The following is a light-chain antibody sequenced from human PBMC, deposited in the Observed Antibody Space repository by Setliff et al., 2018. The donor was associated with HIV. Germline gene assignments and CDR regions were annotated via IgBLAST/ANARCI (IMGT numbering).Light chain of an antibody. J-gene: IGLJ1*01. V-gene: IGLV2-11*01. CDR3: CSYEITHRFV. CDR2: DVS. CDR1: SSDVGGYDY. Sequence: QSALAQPRSVSGSRGRSVTFSCTGASSDVGGYDYVSWYQQHPGKAPKLIIYDVSKRPSGVPARFSGFKSGNTASLTISGLQPEDEADYYCCSYEITHRFVFGTGTKV.